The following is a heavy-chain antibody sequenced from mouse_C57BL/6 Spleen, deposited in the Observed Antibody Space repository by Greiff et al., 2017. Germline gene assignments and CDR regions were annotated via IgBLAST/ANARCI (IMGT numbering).Heavy chain of an antibody. CDR2: IDPSDSYT. CDR3: ARTGMDY. V-gene: IGHV1-50*01. J-gene: IGHJ4*01. Sequence: QVQLQQSGAELVKPGASVKLSCKASGYTFTSYWMQWVKQRPGQGLEWIGEIDPSDSYTNYNQKFKGKATLTVDTSSSTAYMQLSSLTSEDSAVYYCARTGMDYWGQGTSVTVSS. CDR1: GYTFTSYW.